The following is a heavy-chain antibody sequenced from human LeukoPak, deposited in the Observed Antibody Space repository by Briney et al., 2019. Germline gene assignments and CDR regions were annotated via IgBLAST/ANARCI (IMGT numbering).Heavy chain of an antibody. V-gene: IGHV1-2*02. CDR3: ARVSPRGPDSSGYYESYYYYYMDV. J-gene: IGHJ6*03. Sequence: ASVKVSCKASGYTFTGYYMHWVRQAPGQGLEWMGWINPNSGGTNYAQKFQGRVTMTRDTSISTAYMELSRLRSDDTAVYYCARVSPRGPDSSGYYESYYYYYMDVWGKGTTVTVSS. CDR1: GYTFTGYY. D-gene: IGHD3-22*01. CDR2: INPNSGGT.